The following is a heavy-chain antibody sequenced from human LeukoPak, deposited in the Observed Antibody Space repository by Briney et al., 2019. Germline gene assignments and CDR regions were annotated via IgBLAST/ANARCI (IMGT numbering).Heavy chain of an antibody. CDR3: ARGLRYFDWDLDY. CDR2: ISSSSSIL. V-gene: IGHV3-48*02. CDR1: GFTFSSYS. J-gene: IGHJ4*02. Sequence: GGSLRLSCAASGFTFSSYSMNWVRQAPGKGLEWVSYISSSSSILYYADSVKGLFTISRDNAKNSLYLQMSSLRDEDTAMYYCARGLRYFDWDLDYWGQGTLVAVSS. D-gene: IGHD3-9*01.